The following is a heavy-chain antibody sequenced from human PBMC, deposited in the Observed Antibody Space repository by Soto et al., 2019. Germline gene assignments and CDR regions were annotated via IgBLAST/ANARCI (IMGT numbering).Heavy chain of an antibody. J-gene: IGHJ4*02. Sequence: PGGSLRLSCAASGFTFSYYWMHWVRQAPGKGLVWVSRIKNDGSGTSYADSVKGRFTISRDNAKNTLYLQMNGLRAEDTAVYYCARVPDSSPNYYYSASGGQGTPVTFPS. CDR3: ARVPDSSPNYYYSAS. CDR2: IKNDGSGT. V-gene: IGHV3-74*01. D-gene: IGHD3-22*01. CDR1: GFTFSYYW.